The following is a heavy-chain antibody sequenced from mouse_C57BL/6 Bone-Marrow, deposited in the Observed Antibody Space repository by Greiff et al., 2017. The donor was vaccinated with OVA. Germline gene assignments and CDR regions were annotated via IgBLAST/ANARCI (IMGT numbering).Heavy chain of an antibody. Sequence: EVKLVESGGGLVQSGRSLRLSCATSGFTFSDFYMEWVRQAPGKGLEWIAAIRNKANDYTTEYSASVKGRFIVSRDTSQSILYLQMNALGAEDTAIYYCARAYYSNSAGFAYWGQGTLVTVSA. CDR1: GFTFSDFY. D-gene: IGHD2-5*01. CDR3: ARAYYSNSAGFAY. J-gene: IGHJ3*01. CDR2: IRNKANDYTT. V-gene: IGHV7-1*01.